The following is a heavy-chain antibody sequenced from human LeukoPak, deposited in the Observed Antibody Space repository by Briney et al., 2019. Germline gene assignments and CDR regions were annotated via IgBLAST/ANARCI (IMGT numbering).Heavy chain of an antibody. D-gene: IGHD6-13*01. J-gene: IGHJ6*03. CDR2: INPNSGGT. Sequence: ASVKVSCKASGYTFTSYGISWVRQAPGQGLEWMGWINPNSGGTSYAQKFQGRVTMTRDTSISTAYMELSRLRSDDTAVYYCARVISAAAGTRGRYYYYYYMDVWGKGTTVTVSS. V-gene: IGHV1-2*02. CDR1: GYTFTSYG. CDR3: ARVISAAAGTRGRYYYYYYMDV.